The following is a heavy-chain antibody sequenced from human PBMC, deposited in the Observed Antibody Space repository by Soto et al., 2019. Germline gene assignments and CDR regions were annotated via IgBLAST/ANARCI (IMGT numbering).Heavy chain of an antibody. V-gene: IGHV1-46*03. CDR3: ARGRDPYSGSYYFDY. J-gene: IGHJ4*02. CDR2: INPSGGST. Sequence: ASVKVSCKASGYTFTTYYMHCVRQAPGQGLEWMGIINPSGGSTSYAQKFQGRVTMTRDTSTSTVYMELSSLRSEDTAVYYCARGRDPYSGSYYFDYWGQGTLVTVSS. CDR1: GYTFTTYY. D-gene: IGHD1-26*01.